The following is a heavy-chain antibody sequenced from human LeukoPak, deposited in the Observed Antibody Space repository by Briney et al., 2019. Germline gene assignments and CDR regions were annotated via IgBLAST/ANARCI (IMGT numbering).Heavy chain of an antibody. J-gene: IGHJ5*02. CDR1: RFTFTSYW. CDR2: IKQDGSEK. V-gene: IGHV3-7*01. Sequence: GGSLRLSCTASRFTFTSYWMTWVRQAPGKGLEWVANIKQDGSEKYYVDSVKGRFTISRDNAKNSLYLQMNSLRAEDTAVYYCARVRFDPWGQGTLVTVSS. CDR3: ARVRFDP.